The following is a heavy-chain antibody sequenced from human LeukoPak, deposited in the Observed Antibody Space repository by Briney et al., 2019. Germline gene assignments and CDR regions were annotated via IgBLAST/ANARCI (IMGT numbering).Heavy chain of an antibody. CDR2: IYYSGST. CDR1: GGSISTYY. D-gene: IGHD5-24*01. CDR3: ARDAEMALDY. V-gene: IGHV4-59*01. J-gene: IGHJ4*02. Sequence: KPSETLSLTCTVSGGSISTYYWSWIRQPPGKGLEWIGYIYYSGSTNYNPSLKSRVTISVDTSKNQFPLRLSSVTAADTAIYYCARDAEMALDYWGQGTLVTVSS.